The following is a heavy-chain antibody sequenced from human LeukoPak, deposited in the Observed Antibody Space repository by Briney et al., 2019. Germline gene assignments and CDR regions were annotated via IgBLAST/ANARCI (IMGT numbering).Heavy chain of an antibody. CDR1: GVTLSNYA. D-gene: IGHD1-1*01. V-gene: IGHV3-23*01. CDR2: ISSSGSGGNT. Sequence: GGSLRLSCVASGVTLSNYAMSWARQAPGKGLEWVSGISSSGSGGNTYYADSVKGRFTISRDSSRNTLFLQMNSLRAEDTAIYYCARSLTTLTYEGYWGQGTLVTVSS. CDR3: ARSLTTLTYEGY. J-gene: IGHJ4*02.